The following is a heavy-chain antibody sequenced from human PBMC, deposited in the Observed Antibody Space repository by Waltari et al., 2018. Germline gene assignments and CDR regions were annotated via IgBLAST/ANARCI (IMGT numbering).Heavy chain of an antibody. Sequence: QVQLQESGPGLVKPSETLSLTCTVSGGSISSYYWSWIRQPAGKGLEWIGRIYTSGSTNYNPSLKSRVTMSVDTSKNQFSLKLSSVTAADTAVYYCARESYYRFNGDYFDYWGQGTLVTVSS. V-gene: IGHV4-4*07. CDR1: GGSISSYY. CDR3: ARESYYRFNGDYFDY. CDR2: IYTSGST. D-gene: IGHD1-26*01. J-gene: IGHJ4*02.